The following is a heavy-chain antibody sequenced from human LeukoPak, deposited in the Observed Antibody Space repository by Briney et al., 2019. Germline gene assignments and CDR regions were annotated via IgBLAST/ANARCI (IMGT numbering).Heavy chain of an antibody. V-gene: IGHV1-2*04. D-gene: IGHD3-10*01. Sequence: ASVKVSCKASGYTFTGCYMHWVRQAPGQGLEWMGWINPNSGGTNYAQKFQGWVTMTRDTSISTAYMELSRLRSDDTAVYYCARDGYYGSGSEFDYWGQGPLVTVSS. CDR1: GYTFTGCY. CDR2: INPNSGGT. J-gene: IGHJ4*02. CDR3: ARDGYYGSGSEFDY.